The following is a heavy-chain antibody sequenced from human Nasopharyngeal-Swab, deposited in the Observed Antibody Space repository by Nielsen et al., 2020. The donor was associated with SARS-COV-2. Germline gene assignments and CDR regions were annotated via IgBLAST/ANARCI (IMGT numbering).Heavy chain of an antibody. Sequence: ASVKVSCKASGYTFTSYGISWVRQAPGQGLEWMGWISGYNGNTNYARKLQGRVTMTTDASTSTAYMELGSLRSDDTAVYYCARRDSSGWHVDYWGQGTLVTVSS. J-gene: IGHJ4*02. CDR3: ARRDSSGWHVDY. CDR2: ISGYNGNT. CDR1: GYTFTSYG. V-gene: IGHV1-18*01. D-gene: IGHD6-19*01.